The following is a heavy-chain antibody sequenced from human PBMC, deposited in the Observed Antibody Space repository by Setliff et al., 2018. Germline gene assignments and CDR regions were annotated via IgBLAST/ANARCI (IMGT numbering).Heavy chain of an antibody. J-gene: IGHJ4*02. CDR2: INHSGNT. CDR1: GDSISSGNW. Sequence: SETLSLTCAVSGDSISSGNWWSWVRQPPEKGLEWIGEINHSGNTNYNPSLKSRVTISIDTSRDQFSLKLISMIAADTAVYYCARGRNIAARLLDSWGQGTLVTVSS. V-gene: IGHV4-4*02. CDR3: ARGRNIAARLLDS. D-gene: IGHD6-6*01.